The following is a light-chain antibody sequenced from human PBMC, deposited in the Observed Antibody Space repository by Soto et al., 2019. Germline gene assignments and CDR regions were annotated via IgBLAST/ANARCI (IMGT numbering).Light chain of an antibody. CDR3: QHYAHNSPIT. Sequence: MVMTQSPDTLSVSPGERATLTSTPDQGVTTTFAWYQQKSGQSPRLLIYDVSIRATGVPARFSATGSETDFTLTISGLQSGDFALYYCQHYAHNSPITFGQGTRLEIK. CDR1: QGVTTT. V-gene: IGKV3-15*01. CDR2: DVS. J-gene: IGKJ5*01.